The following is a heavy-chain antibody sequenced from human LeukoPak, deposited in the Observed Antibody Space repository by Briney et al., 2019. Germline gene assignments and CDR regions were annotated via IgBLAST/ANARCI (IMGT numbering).Heavy chain of an antibody. V-gene: IGHV3-23*01. CDR3: ANAGLGGWELLGAFDI. CDR1: GFTFSSYA. Sequence: PGGSLRLSCAASGFTFSSYAMSWVRQAPGKGLEWVSAISGSGGSTYYADSVKGRFTISRDNSKNTLYLQMNSLRAEGTAVYYCANAGLGGWELLGAFDIWGQGTMVTVSS. CDR2: ISGSGGST. D-gene: IGHD1-26*01. J-gene: IGHJ3*02.